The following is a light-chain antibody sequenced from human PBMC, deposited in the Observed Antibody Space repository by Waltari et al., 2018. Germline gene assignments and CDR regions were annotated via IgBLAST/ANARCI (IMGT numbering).Light chain of an antibody. J-gene: IGLJ1*01. CDR2: RNN. Sequence: QSVLTQPPSASGTPGQRVTISCSGSSSNIGRNYVSWYQQLPGTAPKLLIYRNNQLPAGVPDRFSGSKSGTSASLAISGLRSEDEADYYCAAWDGSLSGYVFGTGTKVTVL. CDR3: AAWDGSLSGYV. V-gene: IGLV1-47*01. CDR1: SSNIGRNY.